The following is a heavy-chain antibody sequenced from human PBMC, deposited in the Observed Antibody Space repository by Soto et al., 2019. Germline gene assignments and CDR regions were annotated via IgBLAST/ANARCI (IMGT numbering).Heavy chain of an antibody. V-gene: IGHV4-39*01. CDR1: GVSVSNSNYY. Sequence: EALSLTSAVSGVSVSNSNYYWGWIRQSPGKGLEWIGSVYYRGRSYSKSSVKSRITISVDTSKNQFSLNLNSVTASDTAVYFCVSQRTSVLSQAYFDYWGPGAPVTVYS. D-gene: IGHD2-8*01. J-gene: IGHJ4*02. CDR3: VSQRTSVLSQAYFDY. CDR2: VYYRGRS.